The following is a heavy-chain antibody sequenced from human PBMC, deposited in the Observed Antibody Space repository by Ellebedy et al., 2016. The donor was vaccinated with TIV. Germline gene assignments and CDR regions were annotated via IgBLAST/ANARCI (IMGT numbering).Heavy chain of an antibody. D-gene: IGHD6-19*01. J-gene: IGHJ5*02. V-gene: IGHV3-21*04. CDR2: ISSTGYYI. Sequence: GESLKISCAASGFIFNHYSMNWVRQAPGKGLEWISSISSTGYYIYYADSVKGRFTISRDDAKNSLFLQMNSLRVDDTAVYYCVGPHWLVYSWGQGTLVTVSS. CDR3: VGPHWLVYS. CDR1: GFIFNHYS.